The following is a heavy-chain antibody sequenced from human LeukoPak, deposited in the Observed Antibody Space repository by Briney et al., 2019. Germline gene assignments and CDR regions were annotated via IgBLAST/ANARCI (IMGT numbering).Heavy chain of an antibody. V-gene: IGHV1-8*03. CDR3: ARVAGSIDY. J-gene: IGHJ4*02. Sequence: GASVKVSCKASGYTFTTYDINWVRQATGQGLEWMGWINLKSGNAGYAQNFQGRVTITRDTSISTAYMELSGRRSEDTAVYYCARVAGSIDYWGQGTLVTVSP. CDR2: INLKSGNA. D-gene: IGHD6-19*01. CDR1: GYTFTTYD.